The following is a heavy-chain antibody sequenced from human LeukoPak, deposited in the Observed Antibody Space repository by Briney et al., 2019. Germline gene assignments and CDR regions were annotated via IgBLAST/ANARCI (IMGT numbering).Heavy chain of an antibody. CDR3: ASAGYYYDSSGYTPPRSFDY. D-gene: IGHD3-22*01. Sequence: GGSLRPSCAASGFTVSSNYMSWVRQAPGKGLERVSVIYSGGSTYYADSVKGRFTISRDNSKNTLYLQMNSLRAEDTAVYYCASAGYYYDSSGYTPPRSFDYWGQGTLVTVFS. V-gene: IGHV3-53*01. CDR2: IYSGGST. CDR1: GFTVSSNY. J-gene: IGHJ4*02.